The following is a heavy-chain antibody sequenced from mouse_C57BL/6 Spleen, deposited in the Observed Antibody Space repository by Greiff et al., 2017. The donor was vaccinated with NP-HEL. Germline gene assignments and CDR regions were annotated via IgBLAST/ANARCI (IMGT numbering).Heavy chain of an antibody. Sequence: EVQVVESGGGLVKPGGSLKLSCAASGFTFSDYGMHWVRQAPEKGLEWVAYISSGSSTIYYVDTVKGRFTISRDNAKNTLFLQMTSLRSEDTAMYYCARYGNYHYFDYWGQGTTLTVSS. CDR1: GFTFSDYG. V-gene: IGHV5-17*01. CDR2: ISSGSSTI. CDR3: ARYGNYHYFDY. J-gene: IGHJ2*01. D-gene: IGHD2-1*01.